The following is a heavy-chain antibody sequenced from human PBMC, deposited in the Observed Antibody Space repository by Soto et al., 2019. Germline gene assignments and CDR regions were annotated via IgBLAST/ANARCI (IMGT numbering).Heavy chain of an antibody. CDR2: ISSSGSTI. Sequence: PGGSLRLSCAASGFTFSSYEMNWVRQAPGKGLEWVSYISSSGSTIYYADSVKGRFTISRDNVKNSLYLQMNSLRAEDTAVYYCAREGKGDYDFWSGYYYYYYGMDVWGQGTTVTVSS. CDR3: AREGKGDYDFWSGYYYYYYGMDV. D-gene: IGHD3-3*01. CDR1: GFTFSSYE. J-gene: IGHJ6*02. V-gene: IGHV3-48*03.